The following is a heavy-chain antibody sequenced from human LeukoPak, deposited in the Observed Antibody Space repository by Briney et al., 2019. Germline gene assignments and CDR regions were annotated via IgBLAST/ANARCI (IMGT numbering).Heavy chain of an antibody. D-gene: IGHD3-3*01. CDR3: ATHSDFWSGFPPFDF. Sequence: SETLSLTCTVSGGSISGSTYYWGWIRQPPGKGLEWIGSIYYIGTTYHNPSLKSRVTISVDTSKNQFSLRLSSVTAADTAVYYCATHSDFWSGFPPFDFWGPGTLVTVSS. CDR1: GGSISGSTYY. V-gene: IGHV4-39*01. J-gene: IGHJ4*02. CDR2: IYYIGTT.